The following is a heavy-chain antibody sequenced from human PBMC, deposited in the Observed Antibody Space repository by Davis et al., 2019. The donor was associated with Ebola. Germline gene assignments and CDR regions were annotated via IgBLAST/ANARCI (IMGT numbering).Heavy chain of an antibody. CDR3: AKLGSKSGSLSLGSGYYGMDV. V-gene: IGHV3-23*01. CDR2: ISGSGGST. CDR1: GFTFSSYA. J-gene: IGHJ6*02. D-gene: IGHD7-27*01. Sequence: GGSLRLSCAASGFTFSSYAMSWVRQAPGKGLEWVSAISGSGGSTYYADSVKGRFTISRDNSKNTLYLQMNSLRAEDTAVYYCAKLGSKSGSLSLGSGYYGMDVWGQGTTVTVSS.